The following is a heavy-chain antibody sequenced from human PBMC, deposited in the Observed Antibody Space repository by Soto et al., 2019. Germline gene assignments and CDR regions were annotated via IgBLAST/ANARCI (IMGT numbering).Heavy chain of an antibody. V-gene: IGHV4-59*01. J-gene: IGHJ3*02. CDR3: ARSSETPYYYGSGSYRRDAFDI. D-gene: IGHD3-10*01. CDR1: GGSISSYY. Sequence: SETLSLTCTVSGGSISSYYWSWIRQPPGKGLEWIGYIYYSGSTNYNPSLKSRVTISVDTSKNQFSLKLSSVTAADTAVYYCARSSETPYYYGSGSYRRDAFDIRGQGTMVTVSS. CDR2: IYYSGST.